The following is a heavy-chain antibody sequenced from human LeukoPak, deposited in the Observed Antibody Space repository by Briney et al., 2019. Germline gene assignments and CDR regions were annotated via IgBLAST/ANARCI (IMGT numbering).Heavy chain of an antibody. V-gene: IGHV3-74*01. D-gene: IGHD6-19*01. J-gene: IGHJ4*02. CDR2: INSDGSYA. Sequence: GRSLSRNSAASGFTFSSYWMHWVRQAQGKGLVWVSRINSDGSYASYADSVKGRFTISRDSAKNTLYLQMNSLRAEDTAVYYCARGYGSGWGQGTLVTVSS. CDR1: GFTFSSYW. CDR3: ARGYGSG.